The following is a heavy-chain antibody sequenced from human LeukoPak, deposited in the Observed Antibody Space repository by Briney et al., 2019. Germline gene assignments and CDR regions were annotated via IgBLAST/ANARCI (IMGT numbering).Heavy chain of an antibody. CDR1: DGPFGGYY. V-gene: IGHV4-34*01. CDR3: ARVRDFWSGGLNYYYGMDV. J-gene: IGHJ6*02. D-gene: IGHD3-3*01. CDR2: INHFGRT. Sequence: SETLSLTCGVDDGPFGGYYWSWLRQSPGKGLEWIGEINHFGRTNYNLSLKSRVAISVDTSKNQFSLKLSSVTAADTAVYYCARVRDFWSGGLNYYYGMDVWGQGTTVTVSS.